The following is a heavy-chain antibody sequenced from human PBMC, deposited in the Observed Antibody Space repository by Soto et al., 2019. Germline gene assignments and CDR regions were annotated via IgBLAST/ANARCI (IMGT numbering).Heavy chain of an antibody. CDR1: GFTFSIYS. D-gene: IGHD2-2*01. V-gene: IGHV3-23*01. CDR3: ANAYCSSTSCRAEYLQH. CDR2: ISSSGGAS. Sequence: WGSLRLSCASSGFTFSIYSMSWVRQAPGKGLEWVSAISSSGGASYYADSVKGRFTISRDNSKNTVYLQMKSLRAEDTAVYFCANAYCSSTSCRAEYLQHWGQGTMVTVSS. J-gene: IGHJ1*01.